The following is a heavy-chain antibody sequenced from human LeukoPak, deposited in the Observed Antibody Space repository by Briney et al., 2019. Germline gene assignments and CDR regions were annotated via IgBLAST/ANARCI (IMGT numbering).Heavy chain of an antibody. CDR2: IYSGGST. CDR1: GFTVSSNY. J-gene: IGHJ4*02. D-gene: IGHD6-19*01. Sequence: PGGSLRLSCAASGFTVSSNYMSWVRQAPGKGLEWVSVIYSGGSTYYADSVKGRFTISRDNSKNTLYLQMNSLRAEDTAVYYCARDPPRIAVDAAFDYWGQGTLVTVSS. V-gene: IGHV3-66*01. CDR3: ARDPPRIAVDAAFDY.